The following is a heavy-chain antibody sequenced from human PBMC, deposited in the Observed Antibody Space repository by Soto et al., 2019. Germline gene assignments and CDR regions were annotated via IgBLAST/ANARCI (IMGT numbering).Heavy chain of an antibody. CDR2: IYHSGST. V-gene: IGHV4-30-2*01. Sequence: HLQLQESGSGLVKPSQTLSLTGAVSGGSISSGGYSWSWIRQPPGKGLEWIGYIYHSGSTYSNPSITSRVAISVDRPKHQFSLKRSSVPAADRAVYYCARVPSPWGQGTLVTASP. CDR1: GGSISSGGYS. J-gene: IGHJ5*02. CDR3: ARVPSP.